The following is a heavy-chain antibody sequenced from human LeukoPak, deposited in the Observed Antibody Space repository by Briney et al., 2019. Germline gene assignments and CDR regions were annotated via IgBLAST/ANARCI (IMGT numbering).Heavy chain of an antibody. CDR1: GYSFTSYW. CDR3: ARGAPMRSLEWFAGYYYYGMDV. V-gene: IGHV5-10-1*01. D-gene: IGHD3-3*01. J-gene: IGHJ6*02. CDR2: IDPSDSYT. Sequence: GESLKISCKGSGYSFTSYWISWVRQMPGKGLEWMGRIDPSDSYTNYSPSFQGHVTISADKSISTAYLQWSSLKASDTAMYYCARGAPMRSLEWFAGYYYYGMDVWGQGTTVTVSS.